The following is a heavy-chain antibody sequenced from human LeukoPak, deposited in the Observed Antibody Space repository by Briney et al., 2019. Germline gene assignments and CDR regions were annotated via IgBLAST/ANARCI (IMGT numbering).Heavy chain of an antibody. V-gene: IGHV3-30*03. J-gene: IGHJ3*02. Sequence: PGGSLRLSCAASRFTFSSYGMHWVRQAPGKGLEWVAVISYDGSTKKYADSVKGRFTISRDNSKNTLYLQMNSLGAEDTAVYYCARVGAVGGVFRAFDIWGQGTMVTVSS. CDR1: RFTFSSYG. D-gene: IGHD3-16*01. CDR3: ARVGAVGGVFRAFDI. CDR2: ISYDGSTK.